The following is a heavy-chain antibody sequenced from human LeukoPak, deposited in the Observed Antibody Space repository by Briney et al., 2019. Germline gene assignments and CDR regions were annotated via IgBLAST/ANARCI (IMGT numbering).Heavy chain of an antibody. CDR1: GGSISSGSYY. CDR3: ARGWRAAAGTD. CDR2: IYTSGST. Sequence: SETLSLTCTVSGGSISSGSYYWSWIRQPAGKGLEWIGRIYTSGSTNYNPSLKSRVTISVDTSKNQFSLKLSSVTAADTAVYYCARGWRAAAGTDWGQGTLVTVSS. V-gene: IGHV4-61*02. D-gene: IGHD6-13*01. J-gene: IGHJ4*02.